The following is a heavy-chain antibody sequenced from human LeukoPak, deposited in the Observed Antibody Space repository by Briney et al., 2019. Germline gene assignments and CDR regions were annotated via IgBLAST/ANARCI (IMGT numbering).Heavy chain of an antibody. CDR2: IYYSGST. J-gene: IGHJ4*02. D-gene: IGHD5-18*01. CDR1: GASVSSGSYY. V-gene: IGHV4-61*01. Sequence: SETLSLTCTVSGASVSSGSYYWSWIRQPPGKGLEWIGYIYYSGSTNYNPSLKSRVTISVDTSKNQFSLKLSSVTAADTAVYYCARGSRGYSYGWGQGTLVTISS. CDR3: ARGSRGYSYG.